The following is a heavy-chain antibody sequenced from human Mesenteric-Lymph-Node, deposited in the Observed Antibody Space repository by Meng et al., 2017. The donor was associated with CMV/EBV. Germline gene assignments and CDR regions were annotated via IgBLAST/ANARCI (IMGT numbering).Heavy chain of an antibody. D-gene: IGHD1-26*01. J-gene: IGHJ3*02. CDR3: ARGGVGATLGAFDI. Sequence: GESLKISCAASGFTFSSYSMNWVRQAPGKGLEWVSSISSSSSYIYYADSVKGRFTISRDNAKNSLYLQMNSLRAEDTAVYYCARGGVGATLGAFDIWGQGTMVTVSS. CDR2: ISSSSSYI. CDR1: GFTFSSYS. V-gene: IGHV3-21*01.